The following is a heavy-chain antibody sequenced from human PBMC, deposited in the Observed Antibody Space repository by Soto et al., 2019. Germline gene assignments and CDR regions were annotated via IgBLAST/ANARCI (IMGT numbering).Heavy chain of an antibody. D-gene: IGHD3-3*01. CDR1: GFSFSTYG. J-gene: IGHJ4*02. CDR2: ISDTGDST. CDR3: AKGSSVFGVVVVGRFDF. V-gene: IGHV3-23*01. Sequence: EVQLLESGGGLVQRGGSLRLSCAATGFSFSTYGMNWVRQPPGKGLEWVSSISDTGDSTYYADSVRGRFTISRDNSKDPLSLQMNSLRAEDTAVYYCAKGSSVFGVVVVGRFDFWGQGTLVTVSS.